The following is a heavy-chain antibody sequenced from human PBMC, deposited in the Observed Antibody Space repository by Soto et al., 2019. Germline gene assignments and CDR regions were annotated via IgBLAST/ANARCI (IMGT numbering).Heavy chain of an antibody. J-gene: IGHJ4*02. V-gene: IGHV1-69*01. CDR3: ARAGGRHSGGIDY. CDR2: IIPIFGTA. D-gene: IGHD1-26*01. Sequence: QVQLVQSGAEVKKPGSSVKVSCKASGGTFSSYSINWVRQAPGQGLEWMGEIIPIFGTANYAQKFQGRVTITANDYTSTAYMELSSLRSEDTAVYYCARAGGRHSGGIDYWGQGTLVTVSS. CDR1: GGTFSSYS.